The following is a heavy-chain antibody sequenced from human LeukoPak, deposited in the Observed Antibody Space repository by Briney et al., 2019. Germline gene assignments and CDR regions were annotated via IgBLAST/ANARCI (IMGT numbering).Heavy chain of an antibody. CDR1: GGTFSSYA. Sequence: SVKVSCKASGGTFSSYAISWVRQAPGQGLEWMGGIIPIFGTANYAQKFQGRVTITADESTSTAYMELSSLRSEDTAVYYCASVRGYCSSTSCYANYYYYMDVWGKGTTVTISS. CDR3: ASVRGYCSSTSCYANYYYYMDV. D-gene: IGHD2-2*01. J-gene: IGHJ6*03. CDR2: IIPIFGTA. V-gene: IGHV1-69*01.